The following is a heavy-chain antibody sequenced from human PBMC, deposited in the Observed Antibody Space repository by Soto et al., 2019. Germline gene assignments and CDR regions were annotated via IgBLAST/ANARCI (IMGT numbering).Heavy chain of an antibody. CDR1: GGSINNYY. CDR2: IYYSGST. D-gene: IGHD6-13*01. J-gene: IGHJ4*02. V-gene: IGHV4-59*01. CDR3: ARPGTSSWYGYFDY. Sequence: KPSETLSLTCTVSGGSINNYYWSWIRQPPGRGLEWIGYIYYSGSTNYNPSLKRRLALSVHTSKNQFSLNLSSVTTADTAVYYCARPGTSSWYGYFDYCGQGAKVTVYS.